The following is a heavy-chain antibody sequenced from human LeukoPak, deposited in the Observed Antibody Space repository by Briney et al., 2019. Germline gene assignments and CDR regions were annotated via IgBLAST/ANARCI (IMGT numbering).Heavy chain of an antibody. V-gene: IGHV1-69*05. CDR3: ASNYYYDSSGYSPPNYYYYYMDV. CDR1: GGTFSSYA. J-gene: IGHJ6*03. Sequence: ATVKVSCKASGGTFSSYAIRWVRQAPGQGPEWMGGIIPIFGTANYAQKFQGRVTITTDESTSTAYMELSSLRSEDTAVYYCASNYYYDSSGYSPPNYYYYYMDVWGKGTTVTVSS. CDR2: IIPIFGTA. D-gene: IGHD3-22*01.